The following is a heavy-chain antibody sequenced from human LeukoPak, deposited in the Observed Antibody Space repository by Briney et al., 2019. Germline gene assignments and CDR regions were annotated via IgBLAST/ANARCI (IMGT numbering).Heavy chain of an antibody. CDR3: ARMILLLGDVLTVPPRGFDY. D-gene: IGHD3-9*01. Sequence: GASVKVSCKASGYTFTTYGISWVRQAPGRGLEWLGRISVYNGNTNYAQKLQGRVTMTTDTSTSTAYMELRSLRSDDTAVYYCARMILLLGDVLTVPPRGFDYRGQGTLVTVSS. CDR2: ISVYNGNT. J-gene: IGHJ4*02. CDR1: GYTFTTYG. V-gene: IGHV1-18*01.